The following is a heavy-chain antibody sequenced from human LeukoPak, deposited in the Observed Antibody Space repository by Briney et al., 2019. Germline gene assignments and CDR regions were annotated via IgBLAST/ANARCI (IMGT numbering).Heavy chain of an antibody. CDR3: AKDPQGGGDFDY. D-gene: IGHD2-21*01. CDR1: GFTFSASY. V-gene: IGHV3-11*05. Sequence: PGGSLRLSCAASGFTFSASYMTWVRQAPGKGLEWLSYISGDSGDTNYADSVKGRFTISRDNAKNSLYLQMNSLRAEDTAVYYCAKDPQGGGDFDYWGQGTLVTVSS. J-gene: IGHJ4*02. CDR2: ISGDSGDT.